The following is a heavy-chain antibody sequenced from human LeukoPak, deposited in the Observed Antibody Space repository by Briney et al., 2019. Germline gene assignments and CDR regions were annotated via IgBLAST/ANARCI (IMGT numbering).Heavy chain of an antibody. CDR1: VYTFTRYG. CDR3: AAGNYYESSGYYHLGYFDY. CDR2: ISAYYGNT. D-gene: IGHD3-22*01. J-gene: IGHJ4*02. V-gene: IGHV1-18*01. Sequence: ASVKVSCKASVYTFTRYGISWVRQAPGQGLEWMGWISAYYGNTNYAQKLQGRVTMTTDTSTSTAYMELRSLRSDDTAVYYCAAGNYYESSGYYHLGYFDYWGQGTLVTVSS.